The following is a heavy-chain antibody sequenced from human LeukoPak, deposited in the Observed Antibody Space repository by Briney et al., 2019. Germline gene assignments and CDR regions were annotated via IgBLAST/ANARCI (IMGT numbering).Heavy chain of an antibody. Sequence: ASVKVCCKVSGYTLTELSMHWVRQAPGKGLEWMGGFDPEDGETIYAQKFQGRVTMTEDTSTDTAYMELGSLRSEDTAVYYCATVSSSLPGYGDYYYYGMDVWGQGTTVTVSS. V-gene: IGHV1-24*01. CDR1: GYTLTELS. J-gene: IGHJ6*02. CDR2: FDPEDGET. D-gene: IGHD4-17*01. CDR3: ATVSSSLPGYGDYYYYGMDV.